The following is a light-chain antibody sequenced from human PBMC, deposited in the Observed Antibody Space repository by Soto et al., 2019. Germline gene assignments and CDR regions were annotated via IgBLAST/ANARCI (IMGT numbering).Light chain of an antibody. CDR1: QGIAPY. Sequence: DVQMTQSPSSLSASVGDRVTITCRASQGIAPYLAWFQQKPGKVPRLLIYATSTLQSGVPSRFSGSGSGTDFTLTFSSLQPEDVATYYCQKYNSAPLTFGGGTKVEIK. CDR2: ATS. CDR3: QKYNSAPLT. J-gene: IGKJ4*01. V-gene: IGKV1-27*01.